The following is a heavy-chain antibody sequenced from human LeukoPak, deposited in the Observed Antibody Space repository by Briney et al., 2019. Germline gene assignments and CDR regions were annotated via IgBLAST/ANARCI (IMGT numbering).Heavy chain of an antibody. V-gene: IGHV4-38-2*01. J-gene: IGHJ4*02. D-gene: IGHD5-18*01. CDR1: DYSISSDYY. CDR2: IYHSGTA. CDR3: VRVWGYTYGYFDY. Sequence: SETLSLTCGVSDYSISSDYYWGWIRQPPGKGLEWIGSIYHSGTAYYNPSLNSRVTISVDTSKNQFSLKLNSVTAADTAVYYCVRVWGYTYGYFDYWGQGTLVTVSS.